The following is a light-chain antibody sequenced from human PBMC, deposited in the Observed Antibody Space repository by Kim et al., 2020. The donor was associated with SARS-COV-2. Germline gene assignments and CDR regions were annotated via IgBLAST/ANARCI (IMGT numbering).Light chain of an antibody. CDR1: QDITNY. V-gene: IGKV1-33*01. CDR3: QQHDDLPLT. CDR2: DAS. J-gene: IGKJ4*01. Sequence: DIQMTQSPSSLSASVGDRVTITCQASQDITNYLNWFQQKPGKAPKLLIFDASRLHSGVPSRFSGSGSGTNFILTISSLQPDDIATYYCQQHDDLPLTFGGGTKVEI.